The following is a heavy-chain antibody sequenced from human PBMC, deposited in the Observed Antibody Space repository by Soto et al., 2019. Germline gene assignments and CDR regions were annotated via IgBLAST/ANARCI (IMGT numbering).Heavy chain of an antibody. D-gene: IGHD6-19*01. V-gene: IGHV4-30-2*01. Sequence: QLQLQESGSGLVKPSQTLSLTCAVSGGSISSGGYSLCWIRQPPGKGLEWIGYIYHSGNTYYNPYLKSRVNISVDRAKNQFSRKLSSVTAADKAVYYCARAGGLGAVAGDYWGQGTLVTVSS. J-gene: IGHJ4*02. CDR1: GGSISSGGYS. CDR2: IYHSGNT. CDR3: ARAGGLGAVAGDY.